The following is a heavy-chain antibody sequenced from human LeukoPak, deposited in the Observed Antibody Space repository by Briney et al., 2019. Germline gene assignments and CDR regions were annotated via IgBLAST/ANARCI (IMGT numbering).Heavy chain of an antibody. Sequence: GGSLRLSCAASGFTFDDYGMSWVRQAPGKGLEWVSGINWNGGSTGYADSVKGRFTISRDNAKSSLYLQMNSLRAEDTALYYCARTYCSSTSCYYYYYMDVWGKGTTVTVSS. V-gene: IGHV3-20*04. CDR3: ARTYCSSTSCYYYYYMDV. J-gene: IGHJ6*03. CDR1: GFTFDDYG. CDR2: INWNGGST. D-gene: IGHD2-2*01.